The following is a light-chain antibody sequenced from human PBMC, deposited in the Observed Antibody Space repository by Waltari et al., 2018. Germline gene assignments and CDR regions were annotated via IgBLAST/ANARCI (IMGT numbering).Light chain of an antibody. Sequence: DIVMTQSPGSLVVSLGERATINCKSGQDILYNSNNKNYLAWYQHKPGQSPKLLFYWASTRASGVPDRFSGSGSGTEFTLTISRVQAEDVAIYYCQQYYKTPSFGGGTKVE. V-gene: IGKV4-1*01. CDR3: QQYYKTPS. CDR2: WAS. J-gene: IGKJ4*01. CDR1: QDILYNSNNKNY.